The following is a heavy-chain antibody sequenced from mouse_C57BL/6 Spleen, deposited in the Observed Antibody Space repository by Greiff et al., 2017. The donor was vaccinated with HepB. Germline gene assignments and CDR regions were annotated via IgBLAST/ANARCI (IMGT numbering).Heavy chain of an antibody. V-gene: IGHV1-53*01. CDR2: INPSNGGT. Sequence: VQLQQPGTELVKPGASVKLSCKASGYTFTSYWMHWVKQRPGQGLEWIGNINPSNGGTNYNEKFKNKATLTVDKSSSTAYMQLSSLTSEDSAVYYCARYDGSSRYYFDYWGQGTTLTVSS. CDR3: ARYDGSSRYYFDY. CDR1: GYTFTSYW. D-gene: IGHD1-1*01. J-gene: IGHJ2*01.